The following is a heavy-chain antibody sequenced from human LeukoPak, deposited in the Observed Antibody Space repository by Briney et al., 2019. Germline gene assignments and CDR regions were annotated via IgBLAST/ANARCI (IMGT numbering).Heavy chain of an antibody. D-gene: IGHD2-2*01. CDR3: AKRIDIAVVPEAATHQAFDV. CDR2: VSPGGVSP. Sequence: GGSLRLSCAASGFTFSSYWMSWVRQPPGKGLEWVSSVSPGGVSPNHADSVKGRFTVSRDDSLNTLYLQMNSLRVDDTAVYYCAKRIDIAVVPEAATHQAFDVWGQGTMVTVSS. J-gene: IGHJ3*01. V-gene: IGHV3-23*01. CDR1: GFTFSSYW.